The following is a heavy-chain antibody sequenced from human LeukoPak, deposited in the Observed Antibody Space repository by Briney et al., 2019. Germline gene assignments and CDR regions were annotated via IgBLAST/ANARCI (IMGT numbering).Heavy chain of an antibody. J-gene: IGHJ4*02. CDR3: ARMKVGGYYDY. Sequence: PGGSLRLSCAASGFTFSNYSMNWVRQAPGKGLEWVSSISSGSTYIYYADSVKGRFPISRDNAENSLYLQMNSLRAEDTAVYYCARMKVGGYYDYWGQGTLVTVSS. CDR2: ISSGSTYI. V-gene: IGHV3-21*01. D-gene: IGHD3-22*01. CDR1: GFTFSNYS.